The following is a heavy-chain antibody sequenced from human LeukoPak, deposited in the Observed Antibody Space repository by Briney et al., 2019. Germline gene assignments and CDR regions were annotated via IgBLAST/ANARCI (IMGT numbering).Heavy chain of an antibody. V-gene: IGHV3-15*01. CDR3: TTRGYSYGSDY. Sequence: GGSLRLSCAASGFTFSNAWMSWVRQPPGQGLEWVGRIKSKTDGGTTDYAAPVKGRFTISRDDSKNTLYLQMNSLKTEDTAVYYCTTRGYSYGSDYWGQGTLVTVSS. J-gene: IGHJ4*02. CDR1: GFTFSNAW. CDR2: IKSKTDGGTT. D-gene: IGHD5-18*01.